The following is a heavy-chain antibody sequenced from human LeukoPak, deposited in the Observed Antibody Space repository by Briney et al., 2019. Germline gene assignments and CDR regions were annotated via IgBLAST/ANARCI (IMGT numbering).Heavy chain of an antibody. Sequence: ASLRLSCAASGFTFSSNGMSWGSQAPGKGLEWGLTISGSGVTTYYADSVKGRFTISRDNSQNTLFLQMNSLRGEDTAVYYCAKDSRYGYRWDYDYWGEGTLLTVSS. J-gene: IGHJ4*02. CDR1: GFTFSSNG. V-gene: IGHV3-23*01. CDR3: AKDSRYGYRWDYDY. CDR2: ISGSGVTT. D-gene: IGHD2-8*02.